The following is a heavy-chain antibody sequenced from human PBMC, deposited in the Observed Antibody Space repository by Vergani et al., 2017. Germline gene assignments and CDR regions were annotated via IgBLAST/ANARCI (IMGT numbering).Heavy chain of an antibody. V-gene: IGHV3-21*01. CDR3: ALGCIVGATSPFDY. J-gene: IGHJ4*02. CDR1: GFTFKSYT. Sequence: EVQLVESGGGLVKPGGSLRLSCAASGFTFKSYTMNWVRQAPGKGLEWVSSISSSSSYIYYADSMKGRFTISRDNAKNSLYLQMNSLRAEDTAVYYCALGCIVGATSPFDYWGQGTLVTVSS. CDR2: ISSSSSYI. D-gene: IGHD1-26*01.